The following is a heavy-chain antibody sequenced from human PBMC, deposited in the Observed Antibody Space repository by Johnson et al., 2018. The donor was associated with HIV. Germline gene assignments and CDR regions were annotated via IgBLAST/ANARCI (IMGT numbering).Heavy chain of an antibody. D-gene: IGHD6-19*01. CDR1: GFTFSTYA. Sequence: VQLVESGGGLVQPGGSLRLSCTASGFTFSTYAMSWVRQAPGKGLEWVSSMRVIDGSTYYADSVKGRFTISRDNSKSTVYLQMNSLRVEDTAVYYCAKDLRGIAGAIDAFDIWGQGTMVTVSS. CDR3: AKDLRGIAGAIDAFDI. CDR2: MRVIDGST. V-gene: IGHV3-23*04. J-gene: IGHJ3*02.